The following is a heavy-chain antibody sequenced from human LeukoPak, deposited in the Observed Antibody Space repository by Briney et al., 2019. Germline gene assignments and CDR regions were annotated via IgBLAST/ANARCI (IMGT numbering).Heavy chain of an antibody. Sequence: SSVKVSCKASGGTFSSYTISWVVQSPGQGNEWMGRIIPILGIANYAQKFQGRVTITADKSTSTAYMELSSLRSEDTAVYYCAVYPAGIVGAAFDYWGQGTLVTVSS. CDR1: GGTFSSYT. D-gene: IGHD1-26*01. V-gene: IGHV1-69*02. CDR2: IIPILGIA. J-gene: IGHJ4*02. CDR3: AVYPAGIVGAAFDY.